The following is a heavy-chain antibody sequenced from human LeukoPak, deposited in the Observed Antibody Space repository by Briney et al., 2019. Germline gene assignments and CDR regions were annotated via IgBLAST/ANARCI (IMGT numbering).Heavy chain of an antibody. D-gene: IGHD4-17*01. CDR3: ARHSSTVTPYYFDY. Sequence: PSETLSLTCTVSGGSISSYYWSWIRQPPGKGLVWIGYIYYSGSTNYNPSLKSRVTISVDTSKNQFSLKLSSVTAADTAVYYCARHSSTVTPYYFDYWGQGTLVTVSS. J-gene: IGHJ4*02. V-gene: IGHV4-59*08. CDR2: IYYSGST. CDR1: GGSISSYY.